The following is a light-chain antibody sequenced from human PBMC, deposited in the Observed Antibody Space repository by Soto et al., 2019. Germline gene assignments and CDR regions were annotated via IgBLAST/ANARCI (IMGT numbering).Light chain of an antibody. Sequence: DIQMTQFPSSLSASVGDRVTITCRASQGSRNDLGWYQQKPGKAPKRLIYAASSLQSGVPSRFSGSGSGTEFTLAISSLQPEDSATCYCLEHSTDPLTCGQGTKVEIK. CDR3: LEHSTDPLT. CDR1: QGSRND. J-gene: IGKJ1*01. V-gene: IGKV1-17*01. CDR2: AAS.